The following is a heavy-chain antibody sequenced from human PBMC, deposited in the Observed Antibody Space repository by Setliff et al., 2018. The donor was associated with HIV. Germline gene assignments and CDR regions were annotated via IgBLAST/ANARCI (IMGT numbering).Heavy chain of an antibody. D-gene: IGHD3-10*01. J-gene: IGHJ3*02. CDR1: GGSISISSHY. V-gene: IGHV4-39*01. Sequence: SETLSLTCTVSGGSISISSHYWGWIRQPPGKGLEWIGRIYHSGITYYNASLKSRVSISVDTSKNQFSVKLNSVTAADTAVYYCARSISLLRGPLGDVFDIWDQGTMVTVSS. CDR2: IYHSGIT. CDR3: ARSISLLRGPLGDVFDI.